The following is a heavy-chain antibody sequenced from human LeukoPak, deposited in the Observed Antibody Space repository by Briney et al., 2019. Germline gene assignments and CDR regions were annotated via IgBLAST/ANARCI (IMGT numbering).Heavy chain of an antibody. CDR1: GFTFSNYY. V-gene: IGHV3-7*01. J-gene: IGHJ4*02. D-gene: IGHD6-13*01. Sequence: GGSLRLSCAASGFTFSNYYMNWVRQAPGKGLEWVANIKEDGSEIYYVDGVKGRFTISRDNANNSLYLQMNSLRAEDTAVYYCARGYSSSWLDYWGQGTLVTVSS. CDR3: ARGYSSSWLDY. CDR2: IKEDGSEI.